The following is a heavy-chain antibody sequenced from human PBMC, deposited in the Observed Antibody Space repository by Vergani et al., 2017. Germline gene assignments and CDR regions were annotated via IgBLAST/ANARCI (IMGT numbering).Heavy chain of an antibody. CDR3: AREDSNYIGWFDP. CDR1: GGSISSSTYY. J-gene: IGHJ5*02. V-gene: IGHV4-39*07. CDR2: IFYSGST. D-gene: IGHD4-11*01. Sequence: QLQVQESGPGLVKPSETLSLNCTVSGGSISSSTYYWGWIRQPPGKGLEWFGSIFYSGSTYYNPSLKSRVTISVDTSKNQFSLKLTSVTAADTAVYYCAREDSNYIGWFDPWGQGTLVTVSS.